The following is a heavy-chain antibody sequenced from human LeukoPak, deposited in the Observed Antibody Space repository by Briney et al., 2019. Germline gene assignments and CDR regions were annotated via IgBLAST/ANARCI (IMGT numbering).Heavy chain of an antibody. Sequence: SETLSLTCTVSGGSISSSSYYWGWIRQPPGKGLEWIGSIYYSGSTYYNPSLKSRVTISVDTSKNQFSLKLSSVTAADTAVYYCARPRWKLWFGESPGGDAFDIWGQGTMVTVSS. V-gene: IGHV4-39*01. CDR3: ARPRWKLWFGESPGGDAFDI. D-gene: IGHD3-10*01. J-gene: IGHJ3*02. CDR1: GGSISSSSYY. CDR2: IYYSGST.